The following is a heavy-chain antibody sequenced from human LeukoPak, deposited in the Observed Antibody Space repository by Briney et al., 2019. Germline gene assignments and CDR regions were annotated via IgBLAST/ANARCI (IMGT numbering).Heavy chain of an antibody. CDR3: AKDTLHYQPPPRADY. Sequence: GGSLRLSCAASGFTFSSYAMSWVRQAPGKGLEWVSAISGSGGSTYYADSVKGRFTISGDNSKNTLYLQMNSLRAEDTAVYYCAKDTLHYQPPPRADYWGQGTLVTVSS. CDR1: GFTFSSYA. J-gene: IGHJ4*02. V-gene: IGHV3-23*01. CDR2: ISGSGGST. D-gene: IGHD2-2*01.